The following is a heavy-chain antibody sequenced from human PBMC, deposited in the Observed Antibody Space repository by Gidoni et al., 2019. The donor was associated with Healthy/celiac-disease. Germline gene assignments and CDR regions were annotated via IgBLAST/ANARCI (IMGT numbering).Heavy chain of an antibody. J-gene: IGHJ5*02. D-gene: IGHD3-3*02. CDR3: ARQSLEHFWGGYPQNNWFDP. CDR1: GCSLSSSSYY. CDR2: IYYSGST. V-gene: IGHV4-39*01. Sequence: QLQLQASGPGLVKPAETLSLTCTASGCSLSSSSYYWGWIRQPPGQGLELIGSIYYSGSTYYDPFLKSRVTISVDTSKNQFSLKLSSVTAADTAVYYCARQSLEHFWGGYPQNNWFDPWGQGTLVTVSS.